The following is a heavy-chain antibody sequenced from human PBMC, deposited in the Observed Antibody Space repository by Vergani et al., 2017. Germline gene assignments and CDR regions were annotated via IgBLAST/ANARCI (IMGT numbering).Heavy chain of an antibody. V-gene: IGHV3-21*01. CDR1: GGSFSGYY. CDR3: ARHQSAAPQKYYYDSSGYYNYFDY. Sequence: VQLQQWGAGLLKPSETLSLTCAVYGGSFSGYYWSWIRQPPGKGLEWVSSISSSSSYIYYADSVKGRFTISRDNAKNSLYLQMNSLRAEDTAVYYCARHQSAAPQKYYYDSSGYYNYFDYWGQGTLVTVSS. J-gene: IGHJ4*02. CDR2: ISSSSSYI. D-gene: IGHD3-22*01.